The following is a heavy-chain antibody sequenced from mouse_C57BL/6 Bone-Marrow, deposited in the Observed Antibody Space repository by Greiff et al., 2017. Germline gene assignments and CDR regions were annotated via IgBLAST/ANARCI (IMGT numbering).Heavy chain of an antibody. CDR2: IDPSDSYT. CDR3: ARETAQVYVDY. D-gene: IGHD3-2*02. CDR1: GYTFTSYW. V-gene: IGHV1-69*01. J-gene: IGHJ2*01. Sequence: QVQLQQPGAELVMPGASVKLSCKASGYTFTSYWMHWVKQRPGKGLDWIGEIDPSDSYTNYNQKFKGKSTLTVDESSSTASMQLSSLTSADSAVYYCARETAQVYVDYWGQGTTLTV.